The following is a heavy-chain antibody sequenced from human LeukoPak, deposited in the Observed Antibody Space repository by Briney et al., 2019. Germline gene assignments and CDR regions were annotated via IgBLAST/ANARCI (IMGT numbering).Heavy chain of an antibody. CDR3: AKEDCSSTTCYKVDY. D-gene: IGHD2-2*02. CDR1: GFTFSDYY. V-gene: IGHV3-11*04. Sequence: GGSLRLSCAASGFTFSDYYMSWIRQAPGKGLEWVSYISSSGSTIYYADSVKGRFTISRDNAKNSLYLQMNSLRAEDTAVYYCAKEDCSSTTCYKVDYWGQGTLVTVSS. CDR2: ISSSGSTI. J-gene: IGHJ4*02.